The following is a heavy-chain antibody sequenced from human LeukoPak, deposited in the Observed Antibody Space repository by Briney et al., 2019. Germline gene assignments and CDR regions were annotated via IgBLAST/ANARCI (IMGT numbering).Heavy chain of an antibody. CDR3: ARDIGPTRWDYGGNFDAFDI. CDR2: IYHSGST. V-gene: IGHV4-30-2*01. CDR1: GSSISSGGYY. D-gene: IGHD4-23*01. Sequence: SQTLSLTCTVSGSSISSGGYYWSWIRQPPGKGLEWIGYIYHSGSTYYNPSLKSRVTISVDRSKNQFSLKLSSVTAADTAVYYCARDIGPTRWDYGGNFDAFDIWGQGTMVTVSS. J-gene: IGHJ3*02.